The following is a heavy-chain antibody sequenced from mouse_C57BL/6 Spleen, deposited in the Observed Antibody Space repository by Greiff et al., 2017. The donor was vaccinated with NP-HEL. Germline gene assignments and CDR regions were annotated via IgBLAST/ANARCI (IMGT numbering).Heavy chain of an antibody. J-gene: IGHJ2*01. CDR2: IYPRSGNT. V-gene: IGHV1-81*01. CDR3: ARRRGDGYYFDY. D-gene: IGHD2-3*01. CDR1: GYTFTSYG. Sequence: VQLQQSGAELARPGASVKLSCKASGYTFTSYGISWVKQRTGQGLEWIGEIYPRSGNTYYNEKVKGKATLTADKSSSTAYMELRSLTSEDSAVYFCARRRGDGYYFDYWGQGTTLTVSS.